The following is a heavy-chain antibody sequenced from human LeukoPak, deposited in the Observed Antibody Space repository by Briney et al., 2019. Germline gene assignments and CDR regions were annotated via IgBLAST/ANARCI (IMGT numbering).Heavy chain of an antibody. J-gene: IGHJ6*03. Sequence: SVKVSCKASGGTFSSYAISWVRQAPGQGLEWMGGIIPIFGTASYAQKFQGRVTITTDESTSTAYMELSSLRSEDTAVYYCARDSSPAAAMAGMDVWGKGTTVTVSS. D-gene: IGHD2-2*01. V-gene: IGHV1-69*05. CDR2: IIPIFGTA. CDR1: GGTFSSYA. CDR3: ARDSSPAAAMAGMDV.